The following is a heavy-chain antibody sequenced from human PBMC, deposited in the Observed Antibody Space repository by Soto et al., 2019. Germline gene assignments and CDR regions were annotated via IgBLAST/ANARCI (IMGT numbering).Heavy chain of an antibody. CDR3: VRQAGVASISGDDY. CDR2: MNPSTGET. D-gene: IGHD3-3*02. V-gene: IGHV1-8*01. Sequence: QVQLVQSGAEVRKPGASVRVSCKASGYTFDAFDIHWVRQATGQGLELMGWMNPSTGETAYTQTCRGIVSITRDTSVRSAVMELTSLTTEDSAIYLCVRQAGVASISGDDYWGQGTLVTLSS. J-gene: IGHJ4*02. CDR1: GYTFDAFD.